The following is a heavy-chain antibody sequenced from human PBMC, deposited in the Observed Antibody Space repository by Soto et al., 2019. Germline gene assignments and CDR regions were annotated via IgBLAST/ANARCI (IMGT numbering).Heavy chain of an antibody. D-gene: IGHD6-19*01. V-gene: IGHV5-51*01. CDR2: IYPGDSDT. CDR1: GYSFTSYW. Sequence: GESLKISCKGSGYSFTSYWIGWVRQMPGKGLEWMGIIYPGDSDTRYSPSFQGQVTISADKSISTAYLQWSSLKASDTAMYYCARIFPNTASNSSGWYDYYYYMDVWGKGTTVTVSS. J-gene: IGHJ6*03. CDR3: ARIFPNTASNSSGWYDYYYYMDV.